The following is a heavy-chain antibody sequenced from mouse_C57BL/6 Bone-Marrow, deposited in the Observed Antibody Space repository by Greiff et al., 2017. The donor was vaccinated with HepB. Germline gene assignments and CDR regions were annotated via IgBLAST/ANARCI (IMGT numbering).Heavy chain of an antibody. CDR3: ASSPRNWNYAIYY. CDR1: GFTFTDYY. V-gene: IGHV7-3*01. J-gene: IGHJ4*01. CDR2: IRNKANGYTT. D-gene: IGHD4-1*01. Sequence: EVNLVESGGGLVQPGGSLSLSCAASGFTFTDYYMSWVRQPPGKALEWLGFIRNKANGYTTEYSASVKGRFTISRDNSQSILYLQMNALRAKDSATNYGASSPRNWNYAIYYWGQGTSVTVSS.